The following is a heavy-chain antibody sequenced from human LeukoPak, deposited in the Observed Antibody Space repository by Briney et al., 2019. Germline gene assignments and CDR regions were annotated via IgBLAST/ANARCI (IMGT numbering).Heavy chain of an antibody. CDR3: ASIAAAGIR. Sequence: PGGSRSLPCAASGFTLISYGMHWVRQAPGKGLGWVAVIWYDGSNKYYADSVKGRFTISRDNSKNTLYLQMNSLRAEDTAVYYCASIAAAGIRWGQGTLVTVSS. CDR1: GFTLISYG. D-gene: IGHD6-13*01. CDR2: IWYDGSNK. V-gene: IGHV3-33*01. J-gene: IGHJ4*02.